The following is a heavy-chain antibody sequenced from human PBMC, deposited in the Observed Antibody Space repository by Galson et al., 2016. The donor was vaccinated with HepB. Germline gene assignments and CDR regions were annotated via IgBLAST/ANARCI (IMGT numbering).Heavy chain of an antibody. D-gene: IGHD6-19*01. V-gene: IGHV3-23*01. CDR2: ISSSGDST. J-gene: IGHJ5*02. CDR1: GFTFSNYW. Sequence: SLRLSCAASGFTFSNYWMHWVRQAPGKGLEWVSGISSSGDSTYYADSVKGRFTISRDNSKNTLYLQMNSLRAEDTAVYYWARIRRSDWYLHAALGWFDPWGQGTLVTVSS. CDR3: ARIRRSDWYLHAALGWFDP.